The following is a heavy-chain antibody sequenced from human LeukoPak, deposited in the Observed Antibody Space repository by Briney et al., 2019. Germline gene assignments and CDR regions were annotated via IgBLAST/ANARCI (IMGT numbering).Heavy chain of an antibody. D-gene: IGHD6-19*01. CDR2: FRGSGGST. CDR1: GFTFSSFA. V-gene: IGHV3-23*01. J-gene: IGHJ4*02. CDR3: AKHQESMAGTSLDC. Sequence: PGGSLRLSCAASGFTFSSFAMSWVRQVPGKGLEWVSAFRGSGGSTYYADSVKGRFTISRDNSKNTLYLQMNSLRAEDTAVYYCAKHQESMAGTSLDCWGQGTLVTVSS.